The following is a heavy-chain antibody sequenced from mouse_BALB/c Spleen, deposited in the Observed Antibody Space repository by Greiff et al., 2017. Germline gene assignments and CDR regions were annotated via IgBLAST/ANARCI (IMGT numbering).Heavy chain of an antibody. CDR2: ISTYYGDA. CDR1: GYTFTDYA. Sequence: VMLVESGAELVRPGVSVKISCKGSGYTFTDYAMHWVKQSHAKSLEWIGVISTYYGDASYNQKFKGKATMTVDKSSSTAYMELARLTSEDSAIYYCARCYGSSYDAMDYWGQGTSVTVSS. J-gene: IGHJ4*01. CDR3: ARCYGSSYDAMDY. V-gene: IGHV1S137*01. D-gene: IGHD1-1*01.